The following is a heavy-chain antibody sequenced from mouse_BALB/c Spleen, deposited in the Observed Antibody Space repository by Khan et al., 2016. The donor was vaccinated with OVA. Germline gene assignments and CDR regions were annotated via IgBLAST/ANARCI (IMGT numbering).Heavy chain of an antibody. CDR1: GFSLTNYG. CDR2: IWSDGTT. V-gene: IGHV2-6-1*01. Sequence: VELVESGPGLVAPSQSLSITCTISGFSLTNYGVHWVRQPPGKGLEWLVVIWSDGTTNYDSALKSRLTISKDNSKSQVFLKMDSLQTDDTAMYYCARQPYYHYYLMDYWGQGTSVTVSS. CDR3: ARQPYYHYYLMDY. D-gene: IGHD2-10*01. J-gene: IGHJ4*01.